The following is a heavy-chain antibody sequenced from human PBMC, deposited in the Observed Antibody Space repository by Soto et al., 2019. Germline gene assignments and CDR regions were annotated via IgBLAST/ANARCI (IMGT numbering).Heavy chain of an antibody. J-gene: IGHJ3*02. CDR3: ATAAFDFLTVYYNGGAFEI. V-gene: IGHV1-3*01. Sequence: GASVKVSCKASGYTFTSYAMHWVRQAPGQRLEWMGWINAGNGNTNHAQKLQGRVTLTTDTSTSTAYLELRSLSFDDTAFFFFATAAFDFLTVYYNGGAFEIWGQGTMVTVSS. CDR2: INAGNGNT. CDR1: GYTFTSYA. D-gene: IGHD3-9*01.